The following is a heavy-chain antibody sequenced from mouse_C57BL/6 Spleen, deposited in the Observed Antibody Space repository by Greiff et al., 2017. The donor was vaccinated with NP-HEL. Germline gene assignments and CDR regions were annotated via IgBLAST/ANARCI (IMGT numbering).Heavy chain of an antibody. CDR3: ARTARIKY. V-gene: IGHV3-2*02. CDR1: GYSITSGYG. CDR2: ISYSGST. D-gene: IGHD1-2*01. J-gene: IGHJ2*01. Sequence: VQLKESGPGLVKPSQSLSLTCTVTGYSITSGYGWNWIRQFPGNKLEWMGYISYSGSTNYNPSLKSRISITRYTSKNQSFLQLNSVTTEDTATYYCARTARIKYWGQGTTLTVSS.